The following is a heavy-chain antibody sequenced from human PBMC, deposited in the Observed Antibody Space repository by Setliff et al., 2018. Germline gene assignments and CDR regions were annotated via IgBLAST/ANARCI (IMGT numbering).Heavy chain of an antibody. Sequence: PSETLSLTCTVSGGSVSSSSYYWNWIRRPAGKGLEWIGRIYASGRTDYNPSLQSRVSISLDTSQSQFSLRLSSVTAADTALYYCARANKKLDYYYYYMDVWGKGTTVTVSS. CDR2: IYASGRT. V-gene: IGHV4-61*02. CDR3: ARANKKLDYYYYYMDV. D-gene: IGHD1-1*01. CDR1: GGSVSSSSYY. J-gene: IGHJ6*03.